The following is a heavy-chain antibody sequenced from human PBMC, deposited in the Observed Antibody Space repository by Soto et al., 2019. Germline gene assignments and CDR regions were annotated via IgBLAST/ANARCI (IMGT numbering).Heavy chain of an antibody. CDR1: GFTFSSYG. CDR2: ISYDGSNK. Sequence: QVQLVESGGGVVQPGRSLRLSCAASGFTFSSYGMHWVRQAPGKGLEWVAVISYDGSNKYYADSVKGRFTISRDNSKNTLHLQMNCLRAEDTDVYYCAKALQLLWFGIGAFDIWGQGQWSPSLQ. D-gene: IGHD3-10*01. V-gene: IGHV3-30*18. CDR3: AKALQLLWFGIGAFDI. J-gene: IGHJ3*02.